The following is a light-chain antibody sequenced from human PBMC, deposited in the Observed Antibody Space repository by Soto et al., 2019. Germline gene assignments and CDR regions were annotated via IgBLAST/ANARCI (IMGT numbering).Light chain of an antibody. Sequence: EVVLTQSPVTLSLSPGERATLSCRASQSVNSSYLAWYQQKPGQAPRLLIYGASSRATGIPDRFSGSGSGTDFTLTISRLEPEDFAVYYCQQYDTSIWAYTFGQGTKLEIK. CDR3: QQYDTSIWAYT. J-gene: IGKJ2*01. CDR1: QSVNSSY. V-gene: IGKV3-20*01. CDR2: GAS.